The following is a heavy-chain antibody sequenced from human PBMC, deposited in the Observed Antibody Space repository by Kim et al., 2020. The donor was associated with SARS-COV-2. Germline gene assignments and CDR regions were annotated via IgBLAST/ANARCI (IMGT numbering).Heavy chain of an antibody. CDR3: ARVIAVSTSTYWFDP. J-gene: IGHJ5*02. Sequence: DSVKGRFTLSRDNAKNSLYLQMNSLRAEDTALYHCARVIAVSTSTYWFDPWGQGTLVTVSS. V-gene: IGHV3-20*01. D-gene: IGHD2-2*01.